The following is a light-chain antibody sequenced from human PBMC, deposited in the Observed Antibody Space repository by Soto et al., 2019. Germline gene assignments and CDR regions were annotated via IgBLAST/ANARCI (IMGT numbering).Light chain of an antibody. CDR1: SGHSNYA. V-gene: IGLV4-69*01. CDR3: QAWDTDTVI. CDR2: VKSDGSH. Sequence: QLVLTQSPSASASLGDSVRLTCTLSSGHSNYAIAWHQQQPEKGPRCLMKVKSDGSHNKEDGIPDRFSGSSSGAERYLSISSLQSEDEADYYCQAWDTDTVIFGGGTKLTVL. J-gene: IGLJ2*01.